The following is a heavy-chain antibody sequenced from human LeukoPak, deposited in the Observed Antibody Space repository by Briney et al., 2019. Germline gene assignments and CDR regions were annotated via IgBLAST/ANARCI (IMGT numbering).Heavy chain of an antibody. CDR1: GFTFSSYA. V-gene: IGHV3-30-3*02. CDR2: ISYDGSNK. Sequence: PGGSLRLSCAASGFTFSSYAMHWVRQAPGKGLEWVAVISYDGSNKYYADSVKGRFTISRDNSKNTLYLQMNSLRAEDTAIYYCAKRLYSSGSYSQNDYWGQGTLVTVPS. CDR3: AKRLYSSGSYSQNDY. J-gene: IGHJ4*02. D-gene: IGHD3-10*01.